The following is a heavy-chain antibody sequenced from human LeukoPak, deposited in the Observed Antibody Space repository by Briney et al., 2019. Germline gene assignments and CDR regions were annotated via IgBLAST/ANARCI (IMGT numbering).Heavy chain of an antibody. CDR3: ARAVKVYSPSYGMDV. Sequence: PWETLSLTCTVSGGSISTYYWSWIRQPPGKGLEWIGYIYHSGSTNYNPSLKSRVTISVDTSKNQFSLKLSSVTAADTAVYYCARAVKVYSPSYGMDVWGQGTTVTVSS. V-gene: IGHV4-59*01. J-gene: IGHJ6*02. D-gene: IGHD5-18*01. CDR2: IYHSGST. CDR1: GGSISTYY.